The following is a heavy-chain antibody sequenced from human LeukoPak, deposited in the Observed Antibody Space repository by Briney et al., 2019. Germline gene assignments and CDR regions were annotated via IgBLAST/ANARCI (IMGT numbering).Heavy chain of an antibody. CDR3: ARDGRYSGYDFNY. CDR1: GYTFTGYY. D-gene: IGHD5-12*01. CDR2: INPNSGGT. Sequence: ASVKASCKASGYTFTGYYMHWVRQAPGQGLEWMGWINPNSGGTNYAQKFQGRVTMTRDTSISTAYMELSRLKSDDTAVYYCARDGRYSGYDFNYWGQGTLVTVSS. V-gene: IGHV1-2*02. J-gene: IGHJ4*02.